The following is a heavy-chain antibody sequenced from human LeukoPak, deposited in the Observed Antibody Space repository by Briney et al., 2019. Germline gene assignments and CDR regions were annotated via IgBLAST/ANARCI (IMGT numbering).Heavy chain of an antibody. CDR3: ARGPGYSSGWYQGNWFDP. Sequence: GGSLRLSCAASGFTVSSNYMSWVRQAPGKGLEWVSVIYSGGSTYYADSVKGRFTISRNNSKNTLYLQMNSPRAEDTAVYYCARGPGYSSGWYQGNWFDPWGQGTLVTVSS. J-gene: IGHJ5*02. CDR1: GFTVSSNY. V-gene: IGHV3-53*01. D-gene: IGHD6-19*01. CDR2: IYSGGST.